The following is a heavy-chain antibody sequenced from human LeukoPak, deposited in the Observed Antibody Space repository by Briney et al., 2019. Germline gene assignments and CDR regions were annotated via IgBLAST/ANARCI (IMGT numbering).Heavy chain of an antibody. Sequence: SETLSLTCAVSGDSISSSNWWSWVRQPPGKGLEWIGEIYHSESTNYNPSLKSRVTISLDKSKNQFSLKLSSVTAADTAVYYCARSKDILTGYCFDYWGQGTLVTVSS. CDR2: IYHSEST. CDR1: GDSISSSNW. CDR3: ARSKDILTGYCFDY. V-gene: IGHV4-4*02. D-gene: IGHD3-9*01. J-gene: IGHJ4*02.